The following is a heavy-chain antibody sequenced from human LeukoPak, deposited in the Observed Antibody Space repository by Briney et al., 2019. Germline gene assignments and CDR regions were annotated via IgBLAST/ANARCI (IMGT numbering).Heavy chain of an antibody. CDR1: GFTFSSYD. J-gene: IGHJ3*01. CDR3: ARDTEMLYYDANGYHA. V-gene: IGHV3-13*01. CDR2: IGTAGDT. D-gene: IGHD3-22*01. Sequence: GGSLRLSCAASGFTFSSYDMHWVRQVTGKGLEWVSAIGTAGDTYYPGSVKGRFTISRENAKNSLYLQMNSLRAEDTAVYYCARDTEMLYYDANGYHAWGQGTMVTVSS.